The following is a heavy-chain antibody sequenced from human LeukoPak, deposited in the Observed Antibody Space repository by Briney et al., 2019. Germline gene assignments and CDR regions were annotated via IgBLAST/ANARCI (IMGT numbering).Heavy chain of an antibody. V-gene: IGHV3-33*01. J-gene: IGHJ4*02. CDR2: IWYDGSNK. D-gene: IGHD3-22*01. CDR3: ARGRWDSSGYGDGPYYFDY. Sequence: PGGSLRLSCAASGFTFSTFGIHWVRQAPGKGLEWVAVIWYDGSNKYYADSVKGRFTISRDNSKNTLYLQMNSLRAEDTAVYYCARGRWDSSGYGDGPYYFDYWGQGTLVTVSS. CDR1: GFTFSTFG.